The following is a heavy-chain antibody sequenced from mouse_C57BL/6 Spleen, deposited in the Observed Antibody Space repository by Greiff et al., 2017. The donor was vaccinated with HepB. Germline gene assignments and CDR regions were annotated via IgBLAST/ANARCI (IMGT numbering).Heavy chain of an antibody. D-gene: IGHD2-4*01. J-gene: IGHJ2*01. CDR1: GYAFSSYW. Sequence: VQLVESGAELVKPGASVKISCKASGYAFSSYWMNWVKQRPGKGLEWIGQIYPGDGDTNYNGKFKGKATLTADKSSSTAYMQLSSLTSEDSAVYFCGRGDYDPIFDYWGQGTTLTVSS. V-gene: IGHV1-80*01. CDR3: GRGDYDPIFDY. CDR2: IYPGDGDT.